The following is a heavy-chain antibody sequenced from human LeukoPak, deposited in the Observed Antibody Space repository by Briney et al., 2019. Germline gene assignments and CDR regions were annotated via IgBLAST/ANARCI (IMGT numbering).Heavy chain of an antibody. CDR1: GFTFGDCA. CDR2: LNQDGSDI. Sequence: GGSLRLSCTASGFTFGDCAISWVRLAPGKGLEWVANLNQDGSDIYYVDSVKGRFTISRDNAKNSLYLQMNSLRAEDTAVYYCAREKMATIENFDYWGQGTLVTVSS. V-gene: IGHV3-7*01. J-gene: IGHJ4*02. CDR3: AREKMATIENFDY. D-gene: IGHD5-24*01.